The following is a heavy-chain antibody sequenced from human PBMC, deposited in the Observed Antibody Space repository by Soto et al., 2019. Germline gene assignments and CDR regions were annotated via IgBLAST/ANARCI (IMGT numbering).Heavy chain of an antibody. D-gene: IGHD6-19*01. J-gene: IGHJ4*02. V-gene: IGHV1-8*01. Sequence: GASVKVSCKASGYTFTSYDINWVRQATGQGLEWMGWMNPNSGNTGYAQKFQGRVTMTRNTSISTAYMELSSLRSEGTAVYYCARGPYSSGWFDYWGQGTLVTVSS. CDR1: GYTFTSYD. CDR2: MNPNSGNT. CDR3: ARGPYSSGWFDY.